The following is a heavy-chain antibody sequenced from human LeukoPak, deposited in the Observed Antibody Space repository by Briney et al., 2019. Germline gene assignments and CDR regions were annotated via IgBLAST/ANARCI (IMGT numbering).Heavy chain of an antibody. D-gene: IGHD6-13*01. CDR3: ARDRIAAAGTGSY. CDR2: IIPIFGTA. Sequence: GASVKVSCKASGGTFSSYAISWVRQAPGQGLEWMGGIIPIFGTANYAQKFQGRVTITADESTSTAYMGLSSLRSEDTAVYYCARDRIAAAGTGSYWGQGTLVTVSS. J-gene: IGHJ4*02. CDR1: GGTFSSYA. V-gene: IGHV1-69*13.